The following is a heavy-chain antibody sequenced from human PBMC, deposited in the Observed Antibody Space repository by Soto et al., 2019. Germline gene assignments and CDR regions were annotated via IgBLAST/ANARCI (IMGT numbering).Heavy chain of an antibody. CDR3: AKPGIAVAGTGWDYGMDV. D-gene: IGHD6-19*01. CDR2: ISYDGSNK. Sequence: PGGSLRLSCAASGFTFSSYGMHWVRQAPGKGLEWVAVISYDGSNKYYADSVKGRFTISRDNSKNTLYLQMNSLRAEDTAVYYCAKPGIAVAGTGWDYGMDVWGQGTTVTVSS. CDR1: GFTFSSYG. J-gene: IGHJ6*02. V-gene: IGHV3-30*18.